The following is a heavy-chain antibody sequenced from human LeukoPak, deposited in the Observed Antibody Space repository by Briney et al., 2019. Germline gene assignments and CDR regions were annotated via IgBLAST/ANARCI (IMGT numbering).Heavy chain of an antibody. D-gene: IGHD3-3*01. CDR3: ARVGTIFEVLHNWFDP. CDR2: INPNSGGT. Sequence: ASVKVSCKASGYTFTGYYMHWVRQAPGQGLEWMGWINPNSGGTNYAQKFQGRVTMTRDTSISTAYMELSRLRSDDTAVYYCARVGTIFEVLHNWFDPWGQGTLVTVSS. CDR1: GYTFTGYY. J-gene: IGHJ5*02. V-gene: IGHV1-2*02.